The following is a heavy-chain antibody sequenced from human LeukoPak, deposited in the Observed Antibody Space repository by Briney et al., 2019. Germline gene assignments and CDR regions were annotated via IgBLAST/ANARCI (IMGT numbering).Heavy chain of an antibody. Sequence: GASVKVSCKASGYTFTSYYMHWVRQAPGQGLEWMGIINPSGGSTSYAQKFQGRVTMTRDTSTSTVYMELSSLRSEDTAVYYCASLGYCSSTSCYPANYWGQGTLVTVSS. CDR3: ASLGYCSSTSCYPANY. CDR1: GYTFTSYY. D-gene: IGHD2-2*01. V-gene: IGHV1-46*01. J-gene: IGHJ4*02. CDR2: INPSGGST.